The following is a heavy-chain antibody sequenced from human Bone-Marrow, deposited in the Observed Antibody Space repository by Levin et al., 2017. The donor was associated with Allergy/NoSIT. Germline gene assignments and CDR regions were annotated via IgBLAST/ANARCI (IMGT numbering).Heavy chain of an antibody. V-gene: IGHV3-15*01. CDR3: SKEIHGGFDY. CDR2: IKSRAAGGTT. Sequence: GGSLRLSCVASGFSFSDAWMNWLRQVPGKGLQWVARIKSRAAGGTTDYAAPVKDRFTISREDSKNTLFLQMSNLEIEDTAVYYCSKEIHGGFDYWGLGTLVTVSS. D-gene: IGHD3-16*01. CDR1: GFSFSDAW. J-gene: IGHJ4*02.